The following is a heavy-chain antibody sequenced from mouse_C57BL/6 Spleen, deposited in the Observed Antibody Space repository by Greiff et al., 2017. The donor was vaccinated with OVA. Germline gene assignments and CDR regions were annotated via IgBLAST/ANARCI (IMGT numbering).Heavy chain of an antibody. V-gene: IGHV1-82*01. J-gene: IGHJ3*01. Sequence: VQLQQSGPELVKPGASVKISCKASGYAFSSSWMNWVKQRPGKGLEWIGRIYPGDGDTNYNGNFKGKATLTADNSSSTAYMQLSSLTSEDSAVYFCARDPDAEFAYWGQGTLVTVSA. CDR3: ARDPDAEFAY. CDR1: GYAFSSSW. CDR2: IYPGDGDT.